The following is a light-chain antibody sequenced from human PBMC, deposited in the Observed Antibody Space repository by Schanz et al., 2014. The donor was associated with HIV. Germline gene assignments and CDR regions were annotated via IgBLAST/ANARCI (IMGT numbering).Light chain of an antibody. Sequence: DIQMTQSPSSLSASVGDRVTITCRASQDISISLNWYQQKPGKAPQLLIYASSLLHTGVPSRFSGSGSGTHFTLTITSLQFEDFATYYCQQSYSATPYTFGQGTKVEI. CDR3: QQSYSATPYT. CDR2: ASS. CDR1: QDISIS. V-gene: IGKV1-39*01. J-gene: IGKJ2*01.